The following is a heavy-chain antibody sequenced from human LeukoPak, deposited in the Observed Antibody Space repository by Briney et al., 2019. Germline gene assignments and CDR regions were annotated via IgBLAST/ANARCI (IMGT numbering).Heavy chain of an antibody. J-gene: IGHJ3*02. CDR2: IYSGGST. D-gene: IGHD3-3*01. CDR3: CTYGVLDHYDAFDI. V-gene: IGHV3-66*01. CDR1: GFTVSSNY. Sequence: GGSLRLSCAASGFTVSSNYMSWVRQAPGKGLEWVSVIYSGGSTYYADSVKGRFTISRDNSKNTLYLQMNSLRAEDTAVYYCCTYGVLDHYDAFDIWGQGTMVTVSS.